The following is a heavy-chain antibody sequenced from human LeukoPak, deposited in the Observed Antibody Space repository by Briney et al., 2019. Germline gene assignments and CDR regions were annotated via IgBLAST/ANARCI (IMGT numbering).Heavy chain of an antibody. D-gene: IGHD3-10*01. Sequence: GGSLRLSCAASGFTFSSYSMNWVRQAPGKGLEWVSSISRSNSYIYYTDAVKGRFTISRDDARNSLDLQTNSLRPEDTAVYYCASGIYYASVHTWSPVWGQGTLVTVSS. CDR2: ISRSNSYI. CDR3: ASGIYYASVHTWSPV. J-gene: IGHJ4*02. CDR1: GFTFSSYS. V-gene: IGHV3-21*01.